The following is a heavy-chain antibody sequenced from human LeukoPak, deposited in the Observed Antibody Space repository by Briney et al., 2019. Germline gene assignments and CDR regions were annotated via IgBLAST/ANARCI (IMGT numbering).Heavy chain of an antibody. Sequence: SVKVSCKASGYSFTSYGISWLRQAPGQGLEWMGWINTYNGNTNYAQTVQGRVTMTTDTATSTAYMELRSLRSDDTAVYFCARVITMVRGVILPVSGFDYWGQGTLVTVSS. J-gene: IGHJ4*02. D-gene: IGHD3-10*01. V-gene: IGHV1-18*01. CDR1: GYSFTSYG. CDR2: INTYNGNT. CDR3: ARVITMVRGVILPVSGFDY.